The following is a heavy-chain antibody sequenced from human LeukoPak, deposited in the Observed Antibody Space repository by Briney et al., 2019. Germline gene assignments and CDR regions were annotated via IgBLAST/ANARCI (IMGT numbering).Heavy chain of an antibody. J-gene: IGHJ4*02. CDR3: ATSHDSAGND. V-gene: IGHV3-7*01. CDR1: GFAFSDFW. CDR2: IRHDGNAK. D-gene: IGHD2-15*01. Sequence: GSLRLSCAASGFAFSDFWMSWVRQAPGKGLEWVANIRHDGNAKNYVPSVRGRFTISRDNAKNSLYLQMDSLTVEDTAVYYCATSHDSAGNDWGQGTLVTVSS.